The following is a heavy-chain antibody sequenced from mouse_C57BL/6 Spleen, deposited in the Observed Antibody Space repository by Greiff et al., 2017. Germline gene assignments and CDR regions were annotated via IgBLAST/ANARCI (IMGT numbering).Heavy chain of an antibody. D-gene: IGHD2-2*01. CDR2: IWSDGST. V-gene: IGHV2-6-1*01. Sequence: VKLMESGPGLVAPSQSLSITCTVSGFSLTSYGVHWVRQPPGKGLEWLVVIWSDGSTTYNSALKSRLSISKDNSKSQVFLKMNSLQTDDTAMYYCARHGGYDGYYAMDYWGQGTSVTVSS. CDR1: GFSLTSYG. J-gene: IGHJ4*01. CDR3: ARHGGYDGYYAMDY.